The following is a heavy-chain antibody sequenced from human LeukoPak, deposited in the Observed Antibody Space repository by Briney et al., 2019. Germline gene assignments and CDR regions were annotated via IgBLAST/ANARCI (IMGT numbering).Heavy chain of an antibody. D-gene: IGHD6-19*01. V-gene: IGHV1-2*06. CDR1: GGTFSSYA. Sequence: GASVKVSCKASGGTFSSYAISWVRQAPGQGLEWMGRINPNSGGTNYAQKFQGRVTMTRDTSISTAYMELSRLRSDDTAVYYCARSSIAVAGTRGDYYYYYYMDVWGKGTTVTVSS. CDR2: INPNSGGT. J-gene: IGHJ6*03. CDR3: ARSSIAVAGTRGDYYYYYYMDV.